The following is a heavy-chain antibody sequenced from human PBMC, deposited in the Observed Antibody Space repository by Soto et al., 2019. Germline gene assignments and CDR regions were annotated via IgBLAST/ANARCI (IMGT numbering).Heavy chain of an antibody. CDR1: GGSISSGGYY. J-gene: IGHJ3*02. CDR2: IYYSGST. V-gene: IGHV4-31*03. CDR3: ARDHCSGGSCQVAFDI. Sequence: SETLSLTCTVSGGSISSGGYYWSWIRQHPGKGLEWIGYIYYSGSTYYNPSPKSRVTISVDTSKNQFSLKLSSVTAADTAVYYCARDHCSGGSCQVAFDIWGQGTMVTVSS. D-gene: IGHD2-15*01.